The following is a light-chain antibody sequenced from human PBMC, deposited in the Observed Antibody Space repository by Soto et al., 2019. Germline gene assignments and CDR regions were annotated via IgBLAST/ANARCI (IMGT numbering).Light chain of an antibody. V-gene: IGLV4-69*01. J-gene: IGLJ7*01. CDR2: LNSDGSH. Sequence: QPVLTQSPSASASLGASVKLTCTLSSGHTRYAIAWHQQQPEKGPRYLMKLNSDGSHSKGDGIPDRFSGSSSGAERYLTISGLQSEDEADYYCQTWGAGGVFGGGTQLTVL. CDR3: QTWGAGGV. CDR1: SGHTRYA.